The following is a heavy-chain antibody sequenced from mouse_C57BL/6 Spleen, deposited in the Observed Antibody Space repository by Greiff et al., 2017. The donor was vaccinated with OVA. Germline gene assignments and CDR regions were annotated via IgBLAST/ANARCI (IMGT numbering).Heavy chain of an antibody. Sequence: EVMLVESGGGLVKPGGSLKLSCAASGFTFSSYAMSWVRQTPEKRLEWVATISDGGSYTYYPDNVKGRFTISRDNAKNNLYLQMSHLKSEDTAMYYCARDRTGTDHAMDYWGQGTSVTVSS. V-gene: IGHV5-4*01. CDR3: ARDRTGTDHAMDY. CDR2: ISDGGSYT. J-gene: IGHJ4*01. D-gene: IGHD4-1*01. CDR1: GFTFSSYA.